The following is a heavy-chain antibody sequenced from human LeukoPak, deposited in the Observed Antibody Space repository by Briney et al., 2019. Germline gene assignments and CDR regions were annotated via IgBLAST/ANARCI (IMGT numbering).Heavy chain of an antibody. V-gene: IGHV3-23*01. CDR3: AKDRFGHTDQRPLAVDS. CDR1: AFTFSSYA. CDR2: IGGSGVRT. Sequence: PGGSLRLSCAASAFTFSSYAMSWVRQAPGKGLEWVSGIGGSGVRTYYADSVRGRFTISRDNSKNTLTLQLSSLRVEDTALYYCAKDRFGHTDQRPLAVDSWGQGTLVIVSS. J-gene: IGHJ4*02. D-gene: IGHD6-19*01.